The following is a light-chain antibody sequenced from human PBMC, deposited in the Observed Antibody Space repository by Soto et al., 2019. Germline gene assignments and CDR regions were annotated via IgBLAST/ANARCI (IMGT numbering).Light chain of an antibody. V-gene: IGLV1-47*01. J-gene: IGLJ2*01. CDR1: SSNIGSNY. Sequence: QSVLTQPPSASGTPGQRVTISCSGSSSNIGSNYVYWYQQLPGTAPKVLIYRNNQRPSGVPDRFSGSKSGTSASLAISGLRSEDYADYYCAAWDDSLSGVVFGGGTKLTVL. CDR2: RNN. CDR3: AAWDDSLSGVV.